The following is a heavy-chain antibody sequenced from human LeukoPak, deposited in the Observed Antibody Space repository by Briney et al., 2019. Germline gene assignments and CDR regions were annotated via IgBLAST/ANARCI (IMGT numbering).Heavy chain of an antibody. V-gene: IGHV3-21*01. CDR3: ARVGYTSGWYRN. Sequence: GGSLRLSCAASGFTFSSYSMNWVRQAPGKGLEWVSLISSSGSYIYYADSVKGRFTISRDNAKNSLYLQMNSLRAEDTAVFYCARVGYTSGWYRNWGQGTLVTVSS. D-gene: IGHD6-19*01. CDR2: ISSSGSYI. J-gene: IGHJ4*02. CDR1: GFTFSSYS.